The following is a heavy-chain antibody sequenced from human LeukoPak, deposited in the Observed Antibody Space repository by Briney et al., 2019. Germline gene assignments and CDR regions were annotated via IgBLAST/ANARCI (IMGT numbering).Heavy chain of an antibody. D-gene: IGHD2-15*01. J-gene: IGHJ1*01. Sequence: ASVKVSCKASGYTFTDYYMHWVRQAAGKGLEWMGWNNPNSGGTNYAQNFQGRATMTRDTSIRTAYMELSSLRSDDTAVYYCARSMSGGLGFFQSWGQGTLVVVSS. CDR2: NNPNSGGT. CDR1: GYTFTDYY. CDR3: ARSMSGGLGFFQS. V-gene: IGHV1-2*02.